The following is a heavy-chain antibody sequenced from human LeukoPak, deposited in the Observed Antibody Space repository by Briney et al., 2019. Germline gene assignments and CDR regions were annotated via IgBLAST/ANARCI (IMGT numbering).Heavy chain of an antibody. Sequence: PSGTLSLTCVVSGGSISSSHWWSWVRQPPEKGLEWIGEIYHSGSTNYNPSLKSRVTISVDKSKNQFSLKLSSVTAADTAVYYCARYDVGWYYFDYWGQGTLVTVSS. D-gene: IGHD6-19*01. CDR2: IYHSGST. CDR3: ARYDVGWYYFDY. J-gene: IGHJ4*02. CDR1: GGSISSSHW. V-gene: IGHV4-4*02.